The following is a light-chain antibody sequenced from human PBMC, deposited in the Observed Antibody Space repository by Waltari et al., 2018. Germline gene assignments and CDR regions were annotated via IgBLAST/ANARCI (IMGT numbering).Light chain of an antibody. Sequence: QLVLTQSPSAPASLGASVTLTCTLSSGHSSNVIPCLQQQPEKGPRYLMKVNSDGSHSKGDKIPDRFSGSSSGTEHYLTISSLQSEDEADYYCQTGGHGTWVFGGGTKLTVL. J-gene: IGLJ3*02. V-gene: IGLV4-69*01. CDR3: QTGGHGTWV. CDR2: VNSDGSH. CDR1: SGHSSNV.